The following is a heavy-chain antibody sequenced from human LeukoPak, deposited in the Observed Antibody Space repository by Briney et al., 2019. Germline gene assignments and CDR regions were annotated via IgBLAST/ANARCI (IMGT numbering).Heavy chain of an antibody. CDR3: ARDQGSGYRFDY. CDR1: GGTFSSYA. D-gene: IGHD3-22*01. Sequence: GSSVKVSCKASGGTFSSYAISWVRQAPGQGLEWMGGIIPIFGTANYAQKFQGRVTITADESTSTAYMELRSLRSDDTAVYYCARDQGSGYRFDYWGQGTLVTVSS. J-gene: IGHJ4*02. CDR2: IIPIFGTA. V-gene: IGHV1-69*01.